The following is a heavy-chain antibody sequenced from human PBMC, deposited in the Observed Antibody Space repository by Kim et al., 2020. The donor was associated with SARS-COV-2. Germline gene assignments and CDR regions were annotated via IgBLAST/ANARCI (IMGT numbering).Heavy chain of an antibody. CDR3: ARRFQSGSYYYFDY. Sequence: GGSLRLSCAASGFTFSRHWMHWVRQAPGKGLVWVSRINSDGSITSYADSVKGRFTISRDNAKNTLYLQMNSMRAEDTAVYYCARRFQSGSYYYFDYWGQG. V-gene: IGHV3-74*01. J-gene: IGHJ4*02. D-gene: IGHD1-26*01. CDR2: INSDGSIT. CDR1: GFTFSRHW.